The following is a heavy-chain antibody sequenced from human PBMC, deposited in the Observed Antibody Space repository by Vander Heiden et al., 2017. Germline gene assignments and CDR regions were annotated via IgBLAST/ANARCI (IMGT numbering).Heavy chain of an antibody. D-gene: IGHD2-2*01. V-gene: IGHV3-30*01. J-gene: IGHJ4*02. CDR3: ARDEDYAYYFDY. CDR1: GFNFSRSA. Sequence: QVQLVESGGGVVEPGRSLRLSCAASGFNFSRSAMHWVRQAPGKGLEWVAVITYAGSNKYYADSVTGRFTISRDNSKNTLYLQMNSLRVEDTAVYYCARDEDYAYYFDYWGQGTLVTVSS. CDR2: ITYAGSNK.